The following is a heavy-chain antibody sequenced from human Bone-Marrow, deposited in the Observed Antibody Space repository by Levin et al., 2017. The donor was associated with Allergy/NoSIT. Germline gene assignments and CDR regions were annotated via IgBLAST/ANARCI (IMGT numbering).Heavy chain of an antibody. CDR3: ARTHYQTGQWLAYGYFDL. D-gene: IGHD6-19*01. CDR1: GFSLSTSGMC. V-gene: IGHV2-70*11. Sequence: SGPTLVKPTQTLTLTCTFSGFSLSTSGMCVSWIRQPPGKALEWLARIDWDDDKYYSTSLKTRLTISKDTSKNQVVLTMTNMDPVDTATYYCARTHYQTGQWLAYGYFDLWGRGTLVTVSS. CDR2: IDWDDDK. J-gene: IGHJ2*01.